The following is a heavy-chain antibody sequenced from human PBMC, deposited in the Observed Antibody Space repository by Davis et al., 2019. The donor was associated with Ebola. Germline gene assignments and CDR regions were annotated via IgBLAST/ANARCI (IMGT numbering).Heavy chain of an antibody. D-gene: IGHD2-8*01. Sequence: GESLKISCAASGFTFSNYAMYWVRQAPGKGLEWVAVISYDGSDKYTDSVKDRFTISRDNSKNMLYLQMNRLRPEDTALYYCARDHNGFDYWGQGTLVTVSS. CDR3: ARDHNGFDY. V-gene: IGHV3-30-3*01. CDR1: GFTFSNYA. CDR2: ISYDGSDK. J-gene: IGHJ4*02.